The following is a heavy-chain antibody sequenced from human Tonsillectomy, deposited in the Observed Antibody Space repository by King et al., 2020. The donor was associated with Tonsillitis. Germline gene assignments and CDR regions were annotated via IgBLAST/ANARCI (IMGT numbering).Heavy chain of an antibody. CDR2: ISSSGSYT. D-gene: IGHD3-16*01. Sequence: VQLVESGGGLVKPGGSLRLSCAASGFTFSDYYIDWIRQAPGKGLEWVSYISSSGSYTNYADSVKGRFTISRDNAKNSLYLQMSTLRAEDTAVYYCARGGTSCVSGAFDIWGQGTMVTVSS. CDR3: ARGGTSCVSGAFDI. V-gene: IGHV3-11*06. J-gene: IGHJ3*02. CDR1: GFTFSDYY.